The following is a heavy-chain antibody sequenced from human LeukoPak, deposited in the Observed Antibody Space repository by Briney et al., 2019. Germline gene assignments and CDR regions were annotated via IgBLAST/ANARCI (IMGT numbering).Heavy chain of an antibody. Sequence: PSETLSLTCAVYGGSFSGYYWSWIRQPPGKGLEWIGEINHSGSTNYNPSLKSRVTISVDTSKNQFSLKLSSVTAADTAGYYCAKPRILDGYYPCHRGPGTPVTVSS. D-gene: IGHD3/OR15-3a*01. CDR2: INHSGST. V-gene: IGHV4-34*01. J-gene: IGHJ6*01. CDR3: AKPRILDGYYPCH. CDR1: GGSFSGYY.